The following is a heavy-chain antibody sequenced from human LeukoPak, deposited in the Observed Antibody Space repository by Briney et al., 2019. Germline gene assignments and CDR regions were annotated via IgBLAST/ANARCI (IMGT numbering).Heavy chain of an antibody. CDR2: IIPIFGTA. V-gene: IGHV1-69*06. Sequence: SVKVSCKASGGTFSSYAISWARQAPGQGLEWMGGIIPIFGTANYAQKFQGRVTITADKSTSTAYMELSSLRSEDTAVYYCASRMDKGRGYSYGVDYWGQGTLVTVSS. J-gene: IGHJ4*02. CDR3: ASRMDKGRGYSYGVDY. D-gene: IGHD5-18*01. CDR1: GGTFSSYA.